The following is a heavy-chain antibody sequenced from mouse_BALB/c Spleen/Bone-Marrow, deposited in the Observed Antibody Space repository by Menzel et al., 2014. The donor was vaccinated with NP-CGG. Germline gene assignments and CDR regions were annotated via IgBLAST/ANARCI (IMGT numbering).Heavy chain of an antibody. CDR3: TRSGNYLFAY. J-gene: IGHJ3*01. CDR1: GYTFTNYY. CDR2: INPSNGGT. Sequence: VQLQQSGAELVKPRASVRLSCKASGYTFTNYYMYWVKQRPGQGLEWIGEINPSNGGTNFNEKFKSKATLTVDKSSNTTYMQLSSLTSEDSAVYYCTRSGNYLFAYWGQGTLVTVSA. V-gene: IGHV1S81*02. D-gene: IGHD2-1*01.